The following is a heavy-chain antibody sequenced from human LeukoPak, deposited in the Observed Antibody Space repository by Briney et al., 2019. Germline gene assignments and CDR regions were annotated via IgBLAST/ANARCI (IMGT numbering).Heavy chain of an antibody. D-gene: IGHD6-19*01. V-gene: IGHV4-59*08. Sequence: SETLSLTCTVSGGSISTYSWTWIRQPPGKGLEYIGYIYYTGITNYNPSLKSRVTISVDMSENQFSLRLSSVTAADTAIYYCARQRGNVGWFESWGQGTLVTVSS. CDR2: IYYTGIT. CDR1: GGSISTYS. CDR3: ARQRGNVGWFES. J-gene: IGHJ4*02.